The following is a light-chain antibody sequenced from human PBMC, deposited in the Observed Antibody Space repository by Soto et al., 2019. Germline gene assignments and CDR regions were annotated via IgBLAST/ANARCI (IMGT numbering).Light chain of an antibody. CDR2: DVS. Sequence: QSVLNQPASVTGSPSQSITISCTGASSDVGGFDHVSWYQQHPGKVPRLLIYDVSSRPSGVSDRFSGSKSGNTASLTISGLQAEDEADYYCNSFTTTNTYVFGTGTKVTVL. CDR3: NSFTTTNTYV. J-gene: IGLJ1*01. V-gene: IGLV2-14*03. CDR1: SSDVGGFDH.